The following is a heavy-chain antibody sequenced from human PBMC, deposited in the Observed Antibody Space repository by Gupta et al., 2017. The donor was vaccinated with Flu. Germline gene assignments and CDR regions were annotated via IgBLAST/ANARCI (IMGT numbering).Heavy chain of an antibody. CDR2: IKSKTDGGTT. CDR1: GFTFSNAW. CDR3: TTDANGGTLGGWYFDL. J-gene: IGHJ2*01. V-gene: IGHV3-15*01. D-gene: IGHD7-27*01. Sequence: EVQLVESGGGLVKPGGSLRLSCAASGFTFSNAWMSWVRQAPGKGLEWVGRIKSKTDGGTTDYAAPVKGRLTISRDDSKNTLYLQMNSLKTEDTAVYYCTTDANGGTLGGWYFDLWGRGTLVTVSS.